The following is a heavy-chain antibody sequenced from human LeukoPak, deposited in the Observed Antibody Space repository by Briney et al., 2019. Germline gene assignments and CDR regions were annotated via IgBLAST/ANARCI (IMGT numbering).Heavy chain of an antibody. J-gene: IGHJ4*02. CDR1: GFTFSSYG. CDR3: AKDKGGRYCSSTSCSQGLFDY. V-gene: IGHV3-48*04. Sequence: GGSLRLSCAASGFTFSSYGMRWVRQAPGKGLEWVSHISSSGSTIYYADSVKGRFTISRDNAKNSLYLQMNSLRTEDTALYYCAKDKGGRYCSSTSCSQGLFDYWGQGTLVTVSS. D-gene: IGHD2-2*01. CDR2: ISSSGSTI.